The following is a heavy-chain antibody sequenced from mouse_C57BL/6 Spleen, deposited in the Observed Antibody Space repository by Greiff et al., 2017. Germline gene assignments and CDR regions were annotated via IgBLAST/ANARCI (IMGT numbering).Heavy chain of an antibody. CDR3: ARYGGYDGYYYAMDY. J-gene: IGHJ4*01. CDR2: SRNKANDYTT. V-gene: IGHV7-1*01. D-gene: IGHD2-2*01. Sequence: EVQGVESGGGLVQSGRSLRLSCATSGFTFSDFYMEWVRQAPGKGLEWIAASRNKANDYTTEYSASVKGRFIVSRDTSQIILYLQMNALRAEDTAIYYCARYGGYDGYYYAMDYWGQGTSVTFSA. CDR1: GFTFSDFY.